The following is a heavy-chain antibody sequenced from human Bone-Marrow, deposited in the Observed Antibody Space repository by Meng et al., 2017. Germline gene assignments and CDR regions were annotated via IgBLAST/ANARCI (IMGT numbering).Heavy chain of an antibody. CDR3: ARDSPLDGYSLLDY. D-gene: IGHD5-24*01. CDR2: IDPNTGKP. CDR1: GYTFTSYA. J-gene: IGHJ4*02. Sequence: QVQLVQSGSELKQPGASVKVSCRPSGYTFTSYAINWVRQAPGQGPDWMGWIDPNTGKPTYDQGFTGRFVFSLDTSVSTAYLQINSLRADDTAVYYCARDSPLDGYSLLDYWGQGTLVTVSS. V-gene: IGHV7-4-1*02.